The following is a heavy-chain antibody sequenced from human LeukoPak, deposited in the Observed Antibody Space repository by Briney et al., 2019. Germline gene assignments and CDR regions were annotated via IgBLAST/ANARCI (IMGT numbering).Heavy chain of an antibody. Sequence: SETLSLTCTVSGNSISSGDNYWSWIRQPAGKGLEWIGRIYTSGSTNYNPSLKSRVTISGDTSKNQFSLRLSSVTAADTAVYYCASGPYSKPLYWGQGTLVTVSS. CDR1: GNSISSGDNY. CDR3: ASGPYSKPLY. D-gene: IGHD4-11*01. J-gene: IGHJ4*02. V-gene: IGHV4-61*02. CDR2: IYTSGST.